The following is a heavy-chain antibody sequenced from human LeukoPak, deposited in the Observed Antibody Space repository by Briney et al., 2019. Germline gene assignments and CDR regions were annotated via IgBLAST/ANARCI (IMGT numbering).Heavy chain of an antibody. CDR1: GFTFSSYG. V-gene: IGHV3-30*18. CDR2: ISYDGSNK. D-gene: IGHD2-2*01. CDR3: AKAQDRSSISCHNRGVSSY. J-gene: IGHJ4*02. Sequence: GRSLRLYCAASGFTFSSYGMHWVRQAPGKGLEWVAVISYDGSNKYYADSVKGRFTISRDNSQNTLYLQMNSLRAEDTAVYYCAKAQDRSSISCHNRGVSSYWGQGTLVTVSS.